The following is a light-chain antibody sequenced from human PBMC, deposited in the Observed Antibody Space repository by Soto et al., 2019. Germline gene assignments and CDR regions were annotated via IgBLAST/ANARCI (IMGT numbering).Light chain of an antibody. Sequence: EIVMTQSPATLSVSPGERATLSCRASQSISDNLAWYQQKPGQAPRLLIYGASTGATSIPARFSGSGSGTEFTLTISSLQSEDFAVYFCQQHNNWPPWTFGQGTKVDIK. CDR2: GAS. CDR3: QQHNNWPPWT. CDR1: QSISDN. V-gene: IGKV3-15*01. J-gene: IGKJ1*01.